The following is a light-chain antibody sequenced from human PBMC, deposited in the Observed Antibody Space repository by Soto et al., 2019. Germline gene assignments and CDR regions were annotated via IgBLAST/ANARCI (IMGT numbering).Light chain of an antibody. Sequence: IVLTQSPGTLSLSPGEGATLSCRASQTVGRNYLAWFQQKPGQPPRLLISGASSRAAGIPDKFGGSGSGTDFTLTISRLEPEDFAVYFCQQYAEAPITFGQGTRLEIK. V-gene: IGKV3-20*01. CDR2: GAS. J-gene: IGKJ5*01. CDR3: QQYAEAPIT. CDR1: QTVGRNY.